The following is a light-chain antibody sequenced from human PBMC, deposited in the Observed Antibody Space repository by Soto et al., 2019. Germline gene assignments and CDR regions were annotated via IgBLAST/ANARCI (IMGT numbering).Light chain of an antibody. CDR2: LTSDGIH. Sequence: QPVLTQSPSASASLGASVKLTCTLSSGHSTYDIAWLQQQPEKGPRYLMKLTSDGIHFRGDGIADRFSGSSSGAERYLTISSLQSEDEADYYCQTWGTGFWLFGGGTKLTVL. V-gene: IGLV4-69*01. CDR1: SGHSTYD. J-gene: IGLJ3*02. CDR3: QTWGTGFWL.